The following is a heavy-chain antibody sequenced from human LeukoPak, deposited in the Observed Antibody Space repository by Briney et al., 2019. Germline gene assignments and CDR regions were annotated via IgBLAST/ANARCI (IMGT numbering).Heavy chain of an antibody. Sequence: GGSLRLSCAASGFTFSDYYMSWIRQAPGKGLEWVSYISSSSSYTNYADSVKGRFTISRGNAKNSLYLQMNSLRAEDTAVYYCAKDQAWLRFDYWGQGTLVTVSS. CDR3: AKDQAWLRFDY. V-gene: IGHV3-11*05. CDR2: ISSSSSYT. J-gene: IGHJ4*02. D-gene: IGHD5-12*01. CDR1: GFTFSDYY.